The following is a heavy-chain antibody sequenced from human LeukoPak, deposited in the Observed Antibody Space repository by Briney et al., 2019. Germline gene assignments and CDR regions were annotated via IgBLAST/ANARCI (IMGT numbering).Heavy chain of an antibody. Sequence: SETLSLTCAVYGGSFSGYYWSWIRQPPGKGLEWIGEINHSGSTNYNPSLKSRVTISVDTSKNQFSLKLSSVTAADTAVYYCARRNPTMVRGEHYYYYYYMDVWGKGTTVTISS. CDR2: INHSGST. J-gene: IGHJ6*03. CDR3: ARRNPTMVRGEHYYYYYYMDV. D-gene: IGHD3-10*01. V-gene: IGHV4-34*01. CDR1: GGSFSGYY.